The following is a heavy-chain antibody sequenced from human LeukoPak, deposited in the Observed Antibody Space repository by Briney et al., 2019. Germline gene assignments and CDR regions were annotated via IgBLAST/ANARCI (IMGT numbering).Heavy chain of an antibody. V-gene: IGHV3-53*01. Sequence: GGSLRLSCAASGFTINTNYMSWVRQAPGKGLEWVSGIYTGNSTIYADSVRGRFTISRDNSKNTFYLQMNSLRAEDTAVYYCAKATGSSGWNPWGHGTLVTVSS. CDR2: IYTGNST. J-gene: IGHJ5*02. CDR3: AKATGSSGWNP. D-gene: IGHD6-19*01. CDR1: GFTINTNY.